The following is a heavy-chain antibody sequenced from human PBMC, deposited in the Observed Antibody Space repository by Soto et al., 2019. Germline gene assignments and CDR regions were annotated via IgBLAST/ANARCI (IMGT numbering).Heavy chain of an antibody. V-gene: IGHV4-31*03. Sequence: PSATLSLTCSVSGSALNSGNYYLSWLRQVPGKGLEWIGHIYVTGAVDYNPSLRDRITISQDTSERQFSLNLRLVTAADTAVYYCSRLRIATNNYKWFDPWGQGTLVTVSS. J-gene: IGHJ5*02. CDR3: SRLRIATNNYKWFDP. D-gene: IGHD2-21*01. CDR1: GSALNSGNYY. CDR2: IYVTGAV.